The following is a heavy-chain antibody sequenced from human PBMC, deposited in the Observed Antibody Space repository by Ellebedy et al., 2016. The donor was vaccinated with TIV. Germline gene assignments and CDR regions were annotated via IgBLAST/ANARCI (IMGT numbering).Heavy chain of an antibody. D-gene: IGHD1-1*01. CDR3: ARATAGFDY. CDR1: GFTFSSYD. J-gene: IGHJ4*02. Sequence: ESLKISCAASGFTFSSYDMSWVRQATGKGLEWVSAIGTAGDTYYPGYVKGRFTISRENAKKSLYLQMNSLRAEDTAVYYCARATAGFDYWGQGTLVTVSS. V-gene: IGHV3-13*01. CDR2: IGTAGDT.